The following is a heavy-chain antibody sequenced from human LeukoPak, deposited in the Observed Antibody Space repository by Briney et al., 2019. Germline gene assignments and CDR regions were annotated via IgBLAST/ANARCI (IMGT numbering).Heavy chain of an antibody. CDR3: TTHRGNRSRYFDY. V-gene: IGHV3-15*01. D-gene: IGHD1-14*01. CDR1: GFTFSNAW. CDR2: IKSKTDGGTT. Sequence: GGSLRLSCAASGFTFSNAWMSWVRQAPGKGLEWVGRIKSKTDGGTTDYAAPVKGRFTISRDDSKNTLYLQMNSLKTEDTAVYYCTTHRGNRSRYFDYWGQGTLVIVSS. J-gene: IGHJ4*02.